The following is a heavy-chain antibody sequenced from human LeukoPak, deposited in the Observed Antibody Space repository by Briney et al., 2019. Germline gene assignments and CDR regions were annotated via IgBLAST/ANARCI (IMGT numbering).Heavy chain of an antibody. V-gene: IGHV3-7*01. D-gene: IGHD2-2*01. CDR1: GFTFSHYW. Sequence: PGGSLRLSCAASGFTFSHYWMTWVRQAPGKGLEWVANIKQDGSEQYYVDSVKGRFTISRDNAKNSLYLQMNSLGVEDTAVYYCARDRCSSTSCFYDYWGQGTLVTVSS. J-gene: IGHJ4*02. CDR3: ARDRCSSTSCFYDY. CDR2: IKQDGSEQ.